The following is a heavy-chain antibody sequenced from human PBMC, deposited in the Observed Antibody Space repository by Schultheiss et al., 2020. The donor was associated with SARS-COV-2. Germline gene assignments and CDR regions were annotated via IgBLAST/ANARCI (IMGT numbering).Heavy chain of an antibody. D-gene: IGHD3-3*01. CDR3: ARGTTYYDFWSGYQFRWENWYFDL. J-gene: IGHJ2*01. CDR1: GFTFSSYW. Sequence: GGSLRLSCAASGFTFSSYWMSWVRQAPGKGLEWVANIKQDGSEKYYVDSVKGRFTISRDNAKNSLYLQMNSLRAEDTAVYYCARGTTYYDFWSGYQFRWENWYFDLWGRGTLVTVSS. CDR2: IKQDGSEK. V-gene: IGHV3-7*01.